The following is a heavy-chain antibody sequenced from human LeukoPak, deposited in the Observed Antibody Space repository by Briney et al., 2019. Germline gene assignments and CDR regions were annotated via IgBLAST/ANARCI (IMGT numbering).Heavy chain of an antibody. Sequence: PSETLSLTCTVSGGSISSHYWSWIRQPPGKGLERIGYIYYSGSTNYNPSLKSRVTISVDTSKNQFSLKLSSVTAADTAVYYCARTNYYDSSGYRYYYYYYYMDVWGKGTTVTVSS. CDR2: IYYSGST. CDR1: GGSISSHY. J-gene: IGHJ6*03. D-gene: IGHD3-22*01. V-gene: IGHV4-59*11. CDR3: ARTNYYDSSGYRYYYYYYYMDV.